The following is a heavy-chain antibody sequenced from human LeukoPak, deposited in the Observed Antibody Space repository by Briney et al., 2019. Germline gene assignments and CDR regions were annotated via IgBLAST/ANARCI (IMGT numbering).Heavy chain of an antibody. CDR3: GKERYGSSSVVDY. Sequence: EGSLRLSCAASGFTFSSNAMNWVRQAPGKGLEWVSGITGSGDSTYYADSVKGRFTIFRDNSKNTVYLQMNSLRVEDTAVYHCGKERYGSSSVVDYWGHGTLVTVSS. D-gene: IGHD6-6*01. CDR1: GFTFSSNA. J-gene: IGHJ4*01. CDR2: ITGSGDST. V-gene: IGHV3-23*01.